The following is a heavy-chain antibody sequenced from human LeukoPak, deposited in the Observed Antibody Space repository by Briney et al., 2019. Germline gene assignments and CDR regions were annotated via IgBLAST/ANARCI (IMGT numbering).Heavy chain of an antibody. Sequence: SETLSLTCAVYGGSFSGYYWSWIRQPPGRGLEGIGEVNHSGSTNYNPSLKSRVTISVDTSKNQFSLKVSSVTAADTAVYYCATGGVMADGSALSSGGQGTLVTVPS. CDR3: ATGGVMADGSALSS. CDR1: GGSFSGYY. CDR2: VNHSGST. D-gene: IGHD3-10*01. V-gene: IGHV4-34*01. J-gene: IGHJ1*01.